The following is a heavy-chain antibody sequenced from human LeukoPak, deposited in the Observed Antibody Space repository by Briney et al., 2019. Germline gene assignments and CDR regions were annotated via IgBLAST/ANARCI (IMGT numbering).Heavy chain of an antibody. J-gene: IGHJ5*02. CDR2: ISTNSGTI. Sequence: GGSLRLSCVASGVPFSSYWMTWVRQAPGKGLEWISYISTNSGTIWYADSVKGRFSISRDNAKNSLFLHMNSLRAEDTAVYYCVRDLTIVGVAQVHHWGQGTLVTVSS. CDR3: VRDLTIVGVAQVHH. CDR1: GVPFSSYW. D-gene: IGHD1-26*01. V-gene: IGHV3-48*01.